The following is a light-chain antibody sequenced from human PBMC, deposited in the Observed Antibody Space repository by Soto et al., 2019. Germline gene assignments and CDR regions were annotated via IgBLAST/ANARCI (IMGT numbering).Light chain of an antibody. CDR3: SSYTSSGTQV. J-gene: IGLJ1*01. V-gene: IGLV2-14*01. CDR1: SSDVGSYKY. CDR2: DVS. Sequence: QSALTQPASVSGSPGQSITISCTGTSSDVGSYKYVSWYQQHPGKAPKLMIYDVSNRPSGVSNRFSGSKSGNTASLTISGLQAEDEADYYCSSYTSSGTQVFGTGTKVTV.